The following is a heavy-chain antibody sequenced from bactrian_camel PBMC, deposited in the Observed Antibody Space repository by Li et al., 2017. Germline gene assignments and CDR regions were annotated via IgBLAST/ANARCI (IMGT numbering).Heavy chain of an antibody. CDR1: GFPFSTYGYD. Sequence: VQLVESGGGLVQPGGSLRIACAASGFPFSTYGYDIHWVRQAPGKGLEWISGIDRSGSSTDYADSVKDRFTMFRDNDKNTLYLQMNALKTEDTAVYYCAPDPRGSAYWGQRTQVTVS. CDR3: APDPRGSAY. CDR2: IDRSGSST. V-gene: IGHV3S40*01. J-gene: IGHJ4*01. D-gene: IGHD3*01.